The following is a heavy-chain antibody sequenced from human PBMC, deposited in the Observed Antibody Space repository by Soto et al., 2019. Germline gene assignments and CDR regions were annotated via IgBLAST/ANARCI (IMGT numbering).Heavy chain of an antibody. CDR1: GGTFSSYA. Sequence: ASVKVSCKASGGTFSSYAISWVRQAPGQGLEWMGGIIPIFGTANYAQKLQGRVTITADESTSTAYMELSSLRSEDTAVYYCARDLKGGYDTIYYYYGMDVWGQGTTVTVSS. D-gene: IGHD5-12*01. CDR2: IIPIFGTA. J-gene: IGHJ6*02. V-gene: IGHV1-69*13. CDR3: ARDLKGGYDTIYYYYGMDV.